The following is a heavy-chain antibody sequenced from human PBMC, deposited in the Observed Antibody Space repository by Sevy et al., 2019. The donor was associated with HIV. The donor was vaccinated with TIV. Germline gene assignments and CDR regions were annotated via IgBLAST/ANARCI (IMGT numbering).Heavy chain of an antibody. CDR2: ISWNSGSI. J-gene: IGHJ6*02. CDR1: GFTFDDYA. Sequence: GGSLRLSCAASGFTFDDYAMHWVRQAPGKGLEWVSGISWNSGSIGYADSVKGRFTISGDNAKNSLYLQMNSLRAEDTALYYCAKDRYYYYYYGMDVWDQGTTVTVSS. CDR3: AKDRYYYYYYGMDV. V-gene: IGHV3-9*01. D-gene: IGHD1-26*01.